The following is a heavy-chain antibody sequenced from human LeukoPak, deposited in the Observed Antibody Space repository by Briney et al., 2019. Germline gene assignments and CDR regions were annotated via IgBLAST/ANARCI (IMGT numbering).Heavy chain of an antibody. CDR2: IYYSGST. D-gene: IGHD1-1*01. Sequence: SETLSLTCTVSGGSISVYYWSWIRQPPGKGLEWIGYIYYSGSTNYNPSLKSRVSIRVDTSKNQFSLRLTSVTAADTAVYYCARERYNWNDRHYYFDYWGQGTLVTVSS. CDR1: GGSISVYY. V-gene: IGHV4-59*01. J-gene: IGHJ4*02. CDR3: ARERYNWNDRHYYFDY.